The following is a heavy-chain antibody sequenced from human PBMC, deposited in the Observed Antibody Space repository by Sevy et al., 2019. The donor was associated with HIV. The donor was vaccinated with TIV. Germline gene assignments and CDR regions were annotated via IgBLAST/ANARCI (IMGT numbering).Heavy chain of an antibody. Sequence: GGSLRLSCAASGFSVNSNYMTWVRQPPGKGLEGVSVIYSDETTYHADSVKDRFTISRDTSKNMLYLQMSSLRAEDTDIYYCARGRRGYGYALNYWGQGTLVTVSS. CDR3: ARGRRGYGYALNY. CDR2: IYSDETT. CDR1: GFSVNSNY. V-gene: IGHV3-66*01. J-gene: IGHJ4*02. D-gene: IGHD5-18*01.